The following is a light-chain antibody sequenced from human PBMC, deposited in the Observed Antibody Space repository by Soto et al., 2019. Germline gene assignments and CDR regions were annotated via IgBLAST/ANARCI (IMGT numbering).Light chain of an antibody. CDR3: QQYGFSPPWT. Sequence: FVLPQSPSTLSLSPGERATLSCRAIQSVNSNSLAWYQQQPGQAPRVFIYGASTRATGIPDRFRGSGSGTDFSLTISRLEPEDLAVYYCQQYGFSPPWTFGQGTKVDIK. J-gene: IGKJ1*01. V-gene: IGKV3-20*01. CDR2: GAS. CDR1: QSVNSNS.